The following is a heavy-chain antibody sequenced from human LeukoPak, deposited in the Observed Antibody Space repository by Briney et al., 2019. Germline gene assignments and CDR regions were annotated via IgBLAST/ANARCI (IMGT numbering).Heavy chain of an antibody. CDR2: IYSGGST. CDR1: GFTVSSNY. D-gene: IGHD4-17*01. Sequence: GGSLRLSCAASGFTVSSNYMSWVRQAPGKGLEWVSVIYSGGSTYYADSVKGRFTISRDNSKNTLYLQMNSLRAEDTAVYYCARDNPIDYGDQEYYYHGMDVWGKGTTVTVSS. J-gene: IGHJ6*04. CDR3: ARDNPIDYGDQEYYYHGMDV. V-gene: IGHV3-53*01.